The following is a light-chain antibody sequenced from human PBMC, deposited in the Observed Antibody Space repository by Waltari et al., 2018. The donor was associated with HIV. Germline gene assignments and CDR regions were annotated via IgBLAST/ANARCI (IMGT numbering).Light chain of an antibody. CDR3: HQYASFSGT. J-gene: IGKJ1*01. Sequence: DIRLTQSPSTMSASAGDRFAITSRAVQSVGPFLAWYRQKPGKPPKLLIFQASTLEGGFPSRFSGSVSGSDFTLTINGLQSDDFATYYCHQYASFSGTFGQGTEVELK. V-gene: IGKV1-5*03. CDR2: QAS. CDR1: QSVGPF.